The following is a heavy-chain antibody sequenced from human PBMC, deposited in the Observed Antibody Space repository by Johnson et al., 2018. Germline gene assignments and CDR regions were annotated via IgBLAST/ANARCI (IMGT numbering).Heavy chain of an antibody. Sequence: VQLVQSGGDLIQPGGSLRLSCAASGFIVSSSYMSWVRQAPGRGLEWVSVIYSGGSTYYADSVKGRFTISRDNSKNPLNLQMTSLRAEDTAVYPCATPLLAWERGGACDIWGQGTMVTVSS. CDR3: ATPLLAWERGGACDI. V-gene: IGHV3-53*01. D-gene: IGHD1-26*01. CDR1: GFIVSSSY. J-gene: IGHJ3*02. CDR2: IYSGGST.